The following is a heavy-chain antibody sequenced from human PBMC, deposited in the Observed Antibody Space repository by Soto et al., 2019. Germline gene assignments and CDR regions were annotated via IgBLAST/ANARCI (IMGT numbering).Heavy chain of an antibody. V-gene: IGHV4-59*01. D-gene: IGHD3-22*01. CDR3: ARIATYDSSGYPDY. CDR2: IYYSGST. Sequence: PSETLSLTCTVPGGSISSYYWSWIRQPPGKGLEWIGYIYYSGSTNYNPSLKSRVTISVDTSKNQFSLKLSSVTAADTAVYYCARIATYDSSGYPDYWGQGTLVTVSS. CDR1: GGSISSYY. J-gene: IGHJ4*02.